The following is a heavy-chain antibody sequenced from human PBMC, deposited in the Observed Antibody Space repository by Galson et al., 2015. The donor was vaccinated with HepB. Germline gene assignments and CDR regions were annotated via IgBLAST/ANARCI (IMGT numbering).Heavy chain of an antibody. J-gene: IGHJ4*02. Sequence: SLRLSCAASGFTFSSYGIHWVRQAPGKGLEWVAVISYDGSDKYYADSVKGRFTISRDNSKNTLYLQMNSLRAEDTAVYYCARDYGGNSGRFDYWGQGTLVSVSS. V-gene: IGHV3-30*03. D-gene: IGHD4-23*01. CDR3: ARDYGGNSGRFDY. CDR2: ISYDGSDK. CDR1: GFTFSSYG.